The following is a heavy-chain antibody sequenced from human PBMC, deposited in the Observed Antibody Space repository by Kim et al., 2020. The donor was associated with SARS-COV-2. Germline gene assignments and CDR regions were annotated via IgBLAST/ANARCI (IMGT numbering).Heavy chain of an antibody. J-gene: IGHJ6*02. CDR2: INHSGST. D-gene: IGHD4-17*01. CDR1: GGSFSGYY. Sequence: SETLSLTCAVYGGSFSGYYWSWIRQPPGKGLEWIGEINHSGSTNYNPSLKSRVTISVDTSKNQFSLKLSSVTAADTAVYYCARGRGGTRVVTLGLGYYYYYGMDVWGQGTTVTVSS. CDR3: ARGRGGTRVVTLGLGYYYYYGMDV. V-gene: IGHV4-34*01.